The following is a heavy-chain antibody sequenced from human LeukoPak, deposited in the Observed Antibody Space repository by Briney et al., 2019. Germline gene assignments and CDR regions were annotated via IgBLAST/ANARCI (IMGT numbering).Heavy chain of an antibody. CDR1: GGTFSSYA. J-gene: IGHJ4*02. CDR2: IIPIYGRA. D-gene: IGHD3-3*01. CDR3: AAGGAYEFRDDY. Sequence: SVKVSCKASGGTFSSYAISWVRQAPGQGLEWMGKIIPIYGRANYGQKFQGRVTITADELTTTSYMELSSLTAEDMAVYYCAAGGAYEFRDDYWGQGTPVTVSS. V-gene: IGHV1-69*13.